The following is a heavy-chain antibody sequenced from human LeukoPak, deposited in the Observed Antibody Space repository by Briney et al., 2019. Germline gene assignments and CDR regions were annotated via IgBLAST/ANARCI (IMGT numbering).Heavy chain of an antibody. D-gene: IGHD6-6*01. Sequence: GGSLRLSCAASGFTFTSYSMNWVRQAPGKGLEWVSSITSSSSYIYYADSVKGRFTISRDNAKNSLYLQMNSLRAEDTAVYYCARSYSSSRGTFDYWGQGTLVTVSS. J-gene: IGHJ4*02. CDR2: ITSSSSYI. V-gene: IGHV3-21*01. CDR1: GFTFTSYS. CDR3: ARSYSSSRGTFDY.